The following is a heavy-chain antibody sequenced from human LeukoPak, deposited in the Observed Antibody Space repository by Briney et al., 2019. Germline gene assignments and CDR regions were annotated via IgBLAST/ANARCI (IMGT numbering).Heavy chain of an antibody. J-gene: IGHJ4*02. D-gene: IGHD4-11*01. CDR1: GYTFNGFY. Sequence: ASVKVSCKASGYTFNGFYLHWVRQAPGQGLEWMGWINPNSGGTNYAQKFQGRVTMTRDTSISTAYMELSRLKSDDTAVYYCARWMATVTTPDYWGQGTLVTVSS. CDR3: ARWMATVTTPDY. CDR2: INPNSGGT. V-gene: IGHV1-2*02.